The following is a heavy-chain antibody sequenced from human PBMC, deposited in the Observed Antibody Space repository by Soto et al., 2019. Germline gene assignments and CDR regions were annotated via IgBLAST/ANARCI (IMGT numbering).Heavy chain of an antibody. J-gene: IGHJ6*03. V-gene: IGHV1-24*01. Sequence: ASVKVSCKIPGYTLTDLSLYWVRQAPGKGLEWMGSFDPEIGDAVYAQQFQGRLTMTEDTSAHTAYMELSSLTSEDTAVYYCAADSRCTSGGCFGPHYYMDVWGKGTTVTVSS. CDR3: AADSRCTSGGCFGPHYYMDV. D-gene: IGHD2-8*01. CDR2: FDPEIGDA. CDR1: GYTLTDLS.